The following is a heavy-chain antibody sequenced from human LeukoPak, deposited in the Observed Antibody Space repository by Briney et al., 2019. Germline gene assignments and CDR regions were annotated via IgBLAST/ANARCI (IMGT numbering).Heavy chain of an antibody. CDR2: IYSGGST. D-gene: IGHD6-19*01. CDR1: GFTVSSNY. CDR3: ARAYSSGWYYYGMDV. V-gene: IGHV3-66*01. J-gene: IGHJ6*02. Sequence: GGSLRLSCVASGFTVSSNYMSWVRQAPGKGLEWVSVIYSGGSTYYADSVKGRFTISRDNSKNTLYLQMNSLRAEDTAVYYCARAYSSGWYYYGMDVWGQGTTVTVSS.